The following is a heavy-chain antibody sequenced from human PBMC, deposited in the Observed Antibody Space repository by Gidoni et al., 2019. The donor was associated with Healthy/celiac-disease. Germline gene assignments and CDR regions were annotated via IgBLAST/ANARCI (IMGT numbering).Heavy chain of an antibody. Sequence: EVQLVESGGGLVQPGGSLRLSCAASGFTFRSYSMNWVRQAPGKGLEWVSYISSSSSTIYYADSVKGRFTISRDNAKNSLYLQMNSLRDEDTAVYYCARSAYYDFWSALDYWGQGTLVTVSS. J-gene: IGHJ4*02. CDR1: GFTFRSYS. D-gene: IGHD3-3*01. CDR3: ARSAYYDFWSALDY. CDR2: ISSSSSTI. V-gene: IGHV3-48*02.